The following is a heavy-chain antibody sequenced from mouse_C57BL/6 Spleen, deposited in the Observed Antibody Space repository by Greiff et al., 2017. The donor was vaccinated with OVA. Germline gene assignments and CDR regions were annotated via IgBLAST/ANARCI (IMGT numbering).Heavy chain of an antibody. J-gene: IGHJ2*01. CDR1: GYTFTSYT. CDR3: ARNGYYDFDY. CDR2: INPSSGYT. D-gene: IGHD2-3*01. V-gene: IGHV1-4*01. Sequence: QVHVKQSGAELARPGASVKMSCKASGYTFTSYTMHWVKQRPGQGLEWIGYINPSSGYTKYNQKFKDKATLTADKSSSTAYMQLSSLTSEDSAVYYCARNGYYDFDYWGQGTTLTVSS.